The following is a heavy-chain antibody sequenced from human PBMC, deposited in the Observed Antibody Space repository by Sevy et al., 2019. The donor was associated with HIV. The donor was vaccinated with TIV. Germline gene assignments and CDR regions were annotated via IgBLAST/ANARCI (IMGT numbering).Heavy chain of an antibody. J-gene: IGHJ6*02. CDR2: ISSSGSTI. Sequence: GGSLRLSCAASGFTFSDYYMSWIRQAPGKGLEWVSYISSSGSTIYYADSVKGRFTISRDNAKNSLYLQMNSLRAEDTAAYYCAREGGYFSSTSCYSYGMDVWGQGTTVTVSS. D-gene: IGHD2-2*02. V-gene: IGHV3-11*01. CDR1: GFTFSDYY. CDR3: AREGGYFSSTSCYSYGMDV.